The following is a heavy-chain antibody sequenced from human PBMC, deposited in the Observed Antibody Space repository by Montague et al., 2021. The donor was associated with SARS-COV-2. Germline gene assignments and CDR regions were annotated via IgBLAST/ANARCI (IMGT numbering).Heavy chain of an antibody. CDR2: IYTSGST. CDR3: ARQPVLLWFGELFRGGGMDV. V-gene: IGHV4-61*02. Sequence: TLSLTCTVSGGSISSGSYYWSWIRQPAGKGLEWIGRIYTSGSTYYNPSLKSRVTISVDTSKNQFSLKLSSVTAADTAVYYCARQPVLLWFGELFRGGGMDVWGQGTTVTVSS. CDR1: GGSISSGSYY. D-gene: IGHD3-10*01. J-gene: IGHJ6*02.